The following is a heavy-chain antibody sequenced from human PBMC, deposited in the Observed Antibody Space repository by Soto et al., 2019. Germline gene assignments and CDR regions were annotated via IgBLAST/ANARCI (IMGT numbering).Heavy chain of an antibody. CDR2: IIPILGIA. D-gene: IGHD4-17*01. V-gene: IGHV1-69*08. Sequence: QVQLVQSGAEVKKPGSSVKVSCKASGGTFSSYTISWVRQAPGQGLEWMGRIIPILGIANYAQKFQGRVTXTXXKTPDTAYMELGSLRSADTAAYYCAREAVTTAVDDWGQGTLVTVSS. CDR3: AREAVTTAVDD. J-gene: IGHJ4*02. CDR1: GGTFSSYT.